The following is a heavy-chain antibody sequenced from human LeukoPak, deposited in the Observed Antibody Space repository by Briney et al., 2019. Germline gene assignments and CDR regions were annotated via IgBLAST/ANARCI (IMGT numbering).Heavy chain of an antibody. D-gene: IGHD3-3*01. CDR1: GGSISSYY. Sequence: SETLSLTCTVSGGSISSYYWSWIRQPAGKGLEWIGRIYTSGSTNYNPSLKSRVTMSVDTSKNQFSLKLSSVNAADTAVYYCARSNYDFWSGYSQGFDYWGQGTLVTVSS. J-gene: IGHJ4*02. CDR3: ARSNYDFWSGYSQGFDY. V-gene: IGHV4-4*07. CDR2: IYTSGST.